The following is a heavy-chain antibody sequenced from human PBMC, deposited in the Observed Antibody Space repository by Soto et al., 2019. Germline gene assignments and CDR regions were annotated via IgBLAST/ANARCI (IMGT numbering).Heavy chain of an antibody. J-gene: IGHJ6*02. CDR3: VRCVYSVNDFTPPSGYYFFYGVDV. D-gene: IGHD5-12*01. CDR1: GFTFSSYA. CDR2: ISGSGDYT. V-gene: IGHV3-23*01. Sequence: EVQLLESGGTLVQRGGSLRLSCAASGFTFSSYAMSWVRQAPGKGLEWVSAISGSGDYTYYAESLRGRFTISRDNSKNTLSLQVNTLGADDTAVYYCVRCVYSVNDFTPPSGYYFFYGVDVWGQGTTVTVSS.